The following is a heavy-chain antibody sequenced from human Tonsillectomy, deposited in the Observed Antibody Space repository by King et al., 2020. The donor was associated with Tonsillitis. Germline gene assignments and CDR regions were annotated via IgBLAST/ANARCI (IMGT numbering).Heavy chain of an antibody. V-gene: IGHV4-39*01. D-gene: IGHD3-3*01. CDR3: AAGVVLEAFDI. CDR1: GGSISSSPYY. J-gene: IGHJ3*02. Sequence: LPLQESGPGLVKPSETLSLTCIVSGGSISSSPYYWGWIRQPPGKGLEWIGSIYHSGTTHYNPSLRSRVSISVDTSNNQFSLKLNSVTAADTAVYYCAAGVVLEAFDIWGQGTMVTVSS. CDR2: IYHSGTT.